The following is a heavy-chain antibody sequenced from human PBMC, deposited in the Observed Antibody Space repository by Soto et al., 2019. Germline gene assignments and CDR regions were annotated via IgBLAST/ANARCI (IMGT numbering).Heavy chain of an antibody. CDR1: GGSISSSSYY. CDR3: ASVSLDYGDYVWAFAI. CDR2: IYYSGST. D-gene: IGHD4-17*01. Sequence: QLQLQESGPGLVKPSETLSLTCTVSGGSISSSSYYWGWIRQPPGKGLEWIGSIYYSGSTYYNPSLKSRVTISVDTSKNQFSLKLSSVTAADTAVYYCASVSLDYGDYVWAFAIWGQGTMVTVSS. J-gene: IGHJ3*02. V-gene: IGHV4-39*01.